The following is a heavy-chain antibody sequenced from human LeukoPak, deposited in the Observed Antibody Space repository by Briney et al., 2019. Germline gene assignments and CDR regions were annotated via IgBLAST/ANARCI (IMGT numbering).Heavy chain of an antibody. CDR3: ARDMRGKAAELSYYYYGMDV. V-gene: IGHV3-48*03. CDR1: GFTFSSYE. D-gene: IGHD6-13*01. Sequence: GGTLRLSCAASGFTFSSYEMNWVRQAPGKGLEWVSYIRSSCSTIYYADSVKGRFTISRDNAKNSLYLQMNSLRAEDTAVYYCARDMRGKAAELSYYYYGMDVWGQGTTVTVSS. J-gene: IGHJ6*02. CDR2: IRSSCSTI.